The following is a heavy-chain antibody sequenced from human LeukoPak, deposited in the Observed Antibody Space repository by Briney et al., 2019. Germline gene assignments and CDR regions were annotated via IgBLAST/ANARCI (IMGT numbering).Heavy chain of an antibody. CDR3: ARGRGTTMVRGVITNYFDL. D-gene: IGHD3-10*01. Sequence: ASVKVSCKASGYTFTDFYIHWVRQAPGQGPEWMGWTNPNIGSTNSAQKFQGRVTMTRDTSINTAFMELSRLRSDDTAIYYCARGRGTTMVRGVITNYFDLWGRGSLVTVSS. CDR2: TNPNIGST. V-gene: IGHV1-2*02. CDR1: GYTFTDFY. J-gene: IGHJ2*01.